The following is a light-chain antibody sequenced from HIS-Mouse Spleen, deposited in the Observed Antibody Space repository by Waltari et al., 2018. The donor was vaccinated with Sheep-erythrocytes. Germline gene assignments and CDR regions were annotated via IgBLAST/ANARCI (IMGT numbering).Light chain of an antibody. CDR1: QGIRNY. CDR2: AAS. Sequence: AIPMTQSPSSLSASVGDRVTITCRASQGIRNYLGWYQQKPGKAPKLLIYAASSLQSGVPSRFSGSGSGTDFTLTISSLQPEDFATYYCLQDYNYPYTFGQGTKLEIK. CDR3: LQDYNYPYT. V-gene: IGKV1-6*01. J-gene: IGKJ2*01.